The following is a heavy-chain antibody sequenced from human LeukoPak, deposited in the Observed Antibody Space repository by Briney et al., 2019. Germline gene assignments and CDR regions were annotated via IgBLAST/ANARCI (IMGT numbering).Heavy chain of an antibody. CDR2: IYTSGST. CDR3: ARLYYDILTGYYAFDY. Sequence: SETLSLTCTVSGGPISSYYWSWIRQPAGKGLEWIGRIYTSGSTNYNPSLKSRVTMSVDTPKNQFSLKLSSVTAADTAVYYCARLYYDILTGYYAFDYWGQGTLVTVSS. V-gene: IGHV4-4*07. CDR1: GGPISSYY. D-gene: IGHD3-9*01. J-gene: IGHJ4*02.